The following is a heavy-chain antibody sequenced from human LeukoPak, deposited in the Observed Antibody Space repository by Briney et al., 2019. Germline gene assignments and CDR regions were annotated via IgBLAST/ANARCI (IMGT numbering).Heavy chain of an antibody. V-gene: IGHV3-23*01. Sequence: GGSLRLSCAASGFTFSSYDMSWVRRAPGKGLEWVSAISGSGGSTYYADSVKGRFTISRDKSKNTLYLQMNSLRAEDTDVYYCAKDASSGTYFDYWGQGTLVTVSS. D-gene: IGHD5-12*01. CDR3: AKDASSGTYFDY. CDR1: GFTFSSYD. CDR2: ISGSGGST. J-gene: IGHJ4*02.